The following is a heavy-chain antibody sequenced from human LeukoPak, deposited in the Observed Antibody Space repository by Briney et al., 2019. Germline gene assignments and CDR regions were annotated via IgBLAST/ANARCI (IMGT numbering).Heavy chain of an antibody. CDR1: GGSISSSSYY. V-gene: IGHV4-39*01. J-gene: IGHJ4*02. Sequence: SETLSLTCTVSGGSISSSSYYWGWIRQPPGKGLEWIGSIYYSGSTYYNPSLKSRVTISVDTSKNQFSLKLSSVTAADTAVYYCARLPHERGDGYPFWGQGTLVTVSS. CDR3: ARLPHERGDGYPF. CDR2: IYYSGST. D-gene: IGHD5-24*01.